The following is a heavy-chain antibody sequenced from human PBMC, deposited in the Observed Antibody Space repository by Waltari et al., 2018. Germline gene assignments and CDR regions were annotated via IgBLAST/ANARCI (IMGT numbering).Heavy chain of an antibody. Sequence: QVQLVQSGAEVKKPGSSVKVSCKASGGTFSSYALRWVRQAPGQGLGWMGGIIPIVGTANYAQKFQGRVTITTDESTSTAYMELSSLRSEDTAVYYCASSGSYRDDAFDIWGQGTMVTVSS. CDR3: ASSGSYRDDAFDI. CDR1: GGTFSSYA. CDR2: IIPIVGTA. D-gene: IGHD1-26*01. V-gene: IGHV1-69*05. J-gene: IGHJ3*02.